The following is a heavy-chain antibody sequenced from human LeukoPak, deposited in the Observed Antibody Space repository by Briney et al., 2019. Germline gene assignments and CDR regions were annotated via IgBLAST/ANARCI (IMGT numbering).Heavy chain of an antibody. CDR2: ISAYNGNT. CDR3: ARDSSMVRGVIPSRYFDL. J-gene: IGHJ2*01. Sequence: ASVKVSFKSSGYTFTSYGISWVRQAPGQGLEWMGWISAYNGNTNYAQKLHGRATMTTDTSTSTAYMELRSLRSDDTAVYYCARDSSMVRGVIPSRYFDLWGRGTLVTVSS. V-gene: IGHV1-18*01. D-gene: IGHD3-10*01. CDR1: GYTFTSYG.